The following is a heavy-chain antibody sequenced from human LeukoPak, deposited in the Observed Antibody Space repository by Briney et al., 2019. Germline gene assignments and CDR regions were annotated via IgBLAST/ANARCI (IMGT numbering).Heavy chain of an antibody. J-gene: IGHJ4*02. Sequence: PGGSLRLSCAASGFTFSDHAMSWVRQAPGKGLELVSAIRGTGTTTFYAASVKGRFTISRDNSKNTADLQMNSLRAEDTAVYYCAKVSWLGTLPSYHFDSWGQGTQVTVSS. V-gene: IGHV3-23*01. CDR3: AKVSWLGTLPSYHFDS. CDR2: IRGTGTTT. CDR1: GFTFSDHA. D-gene: IGHD6-19*01.